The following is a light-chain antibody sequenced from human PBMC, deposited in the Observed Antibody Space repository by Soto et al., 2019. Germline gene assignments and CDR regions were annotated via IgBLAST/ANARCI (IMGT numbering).Light chain of an antibody. CDR1: QSVRNN. J-gene: IGKJ4*01. CDR3: QQYSQWPLT. V-gene: IGKV3-15*01. Sequence: EIVMSQSPGTRSLSSGGRFTLSWRASQSVRNNLAWYQQKPGQGPRLLIYDASTRATGIPARFGGSGSATEFTLTISSLQSEDFAVYYCQQYSQWPLTFGGGTKVDI. CDR2: DAS.